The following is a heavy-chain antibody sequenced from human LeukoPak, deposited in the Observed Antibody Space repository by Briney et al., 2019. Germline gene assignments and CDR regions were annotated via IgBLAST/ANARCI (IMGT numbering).Heavy chain of an antibody. CDR3: AGGEIVGATQRAFDI. V-gene: IGHV1-18*01. J-gene: IGHJ3*02. CDR1: GYTFTSYG. D-gene: IGHD1-26*01. CDR2: ISAYNGNT. Sequence: ASVKVSCKASGYTFTSYGISWVRQAPGQGLEWMGWISAYNGNTNYAQKFQGRVTITRDTSASTAYMELSSLRSEDTAVYYCAGGEIVGATQRAFDIWGQGTMVTVSS.